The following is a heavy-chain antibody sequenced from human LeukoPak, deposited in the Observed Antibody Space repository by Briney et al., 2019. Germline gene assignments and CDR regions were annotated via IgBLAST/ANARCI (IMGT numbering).Heavy chain of an antibody. J-gene: IGHJ3*02. V-gene: IGHV4-39*07. CDR1: GGSISSSSHY. CDR2: IYYSGST. D-gene: IGHD3-22*01. CDR3: ASLTTAEAFDI. Sequence: SETLSLTCTVSGGSISSSSHYWGWIRQPPGKGLEWIGSIYYSGSTYYNPSLKSRVTISVDTSKNQFSLKLSSVTAADTAVYYCASLTTAEAFDIWGQGTMVTVSS.